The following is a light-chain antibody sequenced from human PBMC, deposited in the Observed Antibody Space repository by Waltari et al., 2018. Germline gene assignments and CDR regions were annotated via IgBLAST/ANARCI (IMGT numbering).Light chain of an antibody. CDR1: WSNIGSNY. V-gene: IGLV1-47*01. Sequence: QSALTQAPSVSGTPGQRVIISCSGSWSNIGSNYVYWYQQLPGAAPKLLIRRTDERPSGVPDRFSASKSGTSASLAISGLRSGDAADYYCSAWDSDLGDELFGGGTKVTVL. CDR2: RTD. CDR3: SAWDSDLGDEL. J-gene: IGLJ2*01.